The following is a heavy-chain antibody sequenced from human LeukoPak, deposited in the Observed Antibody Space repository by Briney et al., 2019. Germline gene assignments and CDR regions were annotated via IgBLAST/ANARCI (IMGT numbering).Heavy chain of an antibody. V-gene: IGHV4-39*01. J-gene: IGHJ4*02. Sequence: SETLFLTCTVAGGSISSSSYYLGWIRQPPGKGLEWIVSIYYSGSTYYNPSLKSRVTISVDTSKNQFSLKLSSVTAADMAVYYCARRNGDSDYWGQGTLVTVSS. CDR2: IYYSGST. CDR3: ARRNGDSDY. CDR1: GGSISSSSYY. D-gene: IGHD4-17*01.